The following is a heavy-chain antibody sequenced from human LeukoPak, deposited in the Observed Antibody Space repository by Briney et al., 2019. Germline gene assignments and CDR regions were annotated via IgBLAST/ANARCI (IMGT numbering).Heavy chain of an antibody. CDR2: ITSRGTYT. Sequence: PGGSLRLSWADSGFTFSNYNMNWVRQAPGKAMEWVSSITSRGTYTFYADSVKGRFTISRDNAKNSLYLQMDSLGPEDTAVYYCARRSYYYDSTGLGNYYYYMDVWGKGTTVTISS. V-gene: IGHV3-21*01. J-gene: IGHJ6*03. CDR3: ARRSYYYDSTGLGNYYYYMDV. CDR1: GFTFSNYN. D-gene: IGHD3-22*01.